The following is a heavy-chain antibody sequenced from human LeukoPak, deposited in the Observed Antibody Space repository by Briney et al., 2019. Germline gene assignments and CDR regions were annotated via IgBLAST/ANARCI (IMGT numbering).Heavy chain of an antibody. CDR2: IYYSGST. CDR3: ARGLMVQGVWFGP. V-gene: IGHV4-59*01. D-gene: IGHD3-10*01. J-gene: IGHJ5*02. CDR1: GGSISSYY. Sequence: SETLSLTCTVSGGSISSYYWSWIRQPPGKGLEWIGYIYYSGSTNYNPSLKSRVTISVDTSKNQFSLKLSSVTAADTAVHYCARGLMVQGVWFGPWGQGTLVTVSS.